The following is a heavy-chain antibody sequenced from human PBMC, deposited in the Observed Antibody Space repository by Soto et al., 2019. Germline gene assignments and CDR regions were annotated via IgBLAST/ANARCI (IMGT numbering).Heavy chain of an antibody. Sequence: ASVKVSCKASGFTFTSSAVQWVRQARGQRLEWIGWIVVGSGNTNYAQKFQERVTITRDMSTSTAYMELSSLRSEDTAVYYCAITMVRGWPDDYWGQGTLVTVSS. J-gene: IGHJ4*02. D-gene: IGHD3-10*01. CDR1: GFTFTSSA. V-gene: IGHV1-58*01. CDR2: IVVGSGNT. CDR3: AITMVRGWPDDY.